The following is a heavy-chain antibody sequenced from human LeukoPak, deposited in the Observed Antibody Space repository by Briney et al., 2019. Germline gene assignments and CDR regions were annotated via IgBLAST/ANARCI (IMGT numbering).Heavy chain of an antibody. CDR1: GYTFTGYY. Sequence: GASVKVSCKASGYTFTGYYMHWVRQAPGQVLEWMGWINPNSGGTNYAQKFQGRVTMTRDTSISTAYMELSRLRSDDTAVYYCARDHGYGDYEGYWGQGTLVTVSS. D-gene: IGHD4-17*01. CDR3: ARDHGYGDYEGY. CDR2: INPNSGGT. V-gene: IGHV1-2*02. J-gene: IGHJ4*02.